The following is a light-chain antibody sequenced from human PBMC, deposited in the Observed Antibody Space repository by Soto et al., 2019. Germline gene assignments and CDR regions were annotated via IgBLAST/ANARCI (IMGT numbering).Light chain of an antibody. Sequence: EIVMTQSPATLSVSPGERATLSCRASQSVSTNVAWYQQKPGQAPRLLIYSVSTRATGIPARFSGSGSGTDFTLTISRLEPEDFAVYYCQQYGSSGTFGQGTKVDIK. CDR2: SVS. J-gene: IGKJ1*01. CDR3: QQYGSSGT. CDR1: QSVSTN. V-gene: IGKV3-15*01.